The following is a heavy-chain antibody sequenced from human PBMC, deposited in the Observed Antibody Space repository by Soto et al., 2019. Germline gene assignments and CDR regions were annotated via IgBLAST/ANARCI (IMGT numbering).Heavy chain of an antibody. CDR2: IRSKANSYAT. V-gene: IGHV3-73*02. CDR1: GFTFSGSA. D-gene: IGHD5-18*01. Sequence: EVQLVESGGGLVQPGGSLKLSCAASGFTFSGSAMHWVRQASGKGLEWVGRIRSKANSYATAYAASVKGRFTISRDDSKNTAYLQMNSLKTEDTAVYYCTSERGYSYGARYYWGQGTLVTVSS. J-gene: IGHJ4*02. CDR3: TSERGYSYGARYY.